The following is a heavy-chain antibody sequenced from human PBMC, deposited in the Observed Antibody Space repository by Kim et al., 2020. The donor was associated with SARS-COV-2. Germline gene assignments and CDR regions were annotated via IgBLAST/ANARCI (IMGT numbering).Heavy chain of an antibody. D-gene: IGHD6-13*01. V-gene: IGHV3-30*03. CDR1: GFTFSSYG. Sequence: GGSLRLSCAASGFTFSSYGMHWVRQAPGKGLEWVAVISYDGSNKYYAASVKGRFTISRDNYKNTLYLQMNSLRAEDTAVYYCASAGYSSSWYAYYYYGMGVWGQGTTVTVSS. J-gene: IGHJ6*02. CDR2: ISYDGSNK. CDR3: ASAGYSSSWYAYYYYGMGV.